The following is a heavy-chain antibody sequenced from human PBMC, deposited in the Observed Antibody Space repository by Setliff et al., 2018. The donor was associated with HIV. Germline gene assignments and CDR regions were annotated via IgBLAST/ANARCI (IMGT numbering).Heavy chain of an antibody. D-gene: IGHD6-13*01. CDR3: ARGVAAAGTDY. V-gene: IGHV3-30*04. J-gene: IGHJ4*02. CDR2: ISFDGSHK. CDR1: GITFSNYA. Sequence: GGSLRLSCAASGITFSNYAMHWARQAPGKGLEWVAVISFDGSHKYYADSLKGRFTISRDNAKSSLYLQMNSLRAEDTAVYYCARGVAAAGTDYWGQGTLVTVSS.